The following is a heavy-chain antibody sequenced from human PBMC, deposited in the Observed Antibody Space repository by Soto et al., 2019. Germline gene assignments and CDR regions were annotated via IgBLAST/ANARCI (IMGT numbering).Heavy chain of an antibody. Sequence: PSETLSLTCTVSSASLCNYYWSWIRQPAGKGLEWIGRIFPTGNTDYNPSLRSRVTMSVDTSKNQFSLKLNSVTAADTAVYYCARGSLGPDYWGPGTLVTVSS. V-gene: IGHV4-4*07. J-gene: IGHJ4*02. CDR1: SASLCNYY. CDR2: IFPTGNT. CDR3: ARGSLGPDY. D-gene: IGHD1-26*01.